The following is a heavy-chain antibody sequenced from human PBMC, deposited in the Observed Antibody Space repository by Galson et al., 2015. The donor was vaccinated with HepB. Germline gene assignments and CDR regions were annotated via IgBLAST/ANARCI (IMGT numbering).Heavy chain of an antibody. J-gene: IGHJ2*01. CDR2: ISSGGGTQ. CDR3: AKEIMVHAGDWYFDL. CDR1: GFTFSNHG. D-gene: IGHD2-8*01. Sequence: SLRLSCAASGFTFSNHGIHWGRQAPGKGLGWVAVISSGGGTQYLADSVRGRVTLSRDNPKNTGYLQMNSLGAEDAAVYYCAKEIMVHAGDWYFDLWGRGTLVTVSS. V-gene: IGHV3-30*18.